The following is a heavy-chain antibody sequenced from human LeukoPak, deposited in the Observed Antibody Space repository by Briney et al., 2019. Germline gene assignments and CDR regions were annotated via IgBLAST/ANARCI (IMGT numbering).Heavy chain of an antibody. CDR1: GYTFINYY. V-gene: IGHV1-46*03. J-gene: IGHJ4*02. CDR2: INPSGGST. D-gene: IGHD1-7*01. CDR3: ARGSTGTTFDY. Sequence: ASVKVSCKASGYTFINYYMHWVRQAPGQGLEWMGIINPSGGSTSYAQNSQGRVTMTRDTSTSTVYMDLSSLRSEDTAVYYCARGSTGTTFDYWGQGTLVTVSS.